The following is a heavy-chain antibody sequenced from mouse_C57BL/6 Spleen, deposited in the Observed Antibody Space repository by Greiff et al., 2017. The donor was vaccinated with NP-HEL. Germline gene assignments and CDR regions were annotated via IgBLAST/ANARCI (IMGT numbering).Heavy chain of an antibody. CDR1: GYTFTSYW. CDR3: TRTMAPAYYYAMDY. V-gene: IGHV1-5*01. D-gene: IGHD2-3*01. CDR2: IYPGNSDT. J-gene: IGHJ4*01. Sequence: EVQLQQSGTVLARPGASVKMSCKTSGYTFTSYWMHWVKQRPGQGLEWIGAIYPGNSDTSYNQKFKGKAKLTAVTSASTAYMELSSLTNEDSAVYYCTRTMAPAYYYAMDYWGQGTSVTVSS.